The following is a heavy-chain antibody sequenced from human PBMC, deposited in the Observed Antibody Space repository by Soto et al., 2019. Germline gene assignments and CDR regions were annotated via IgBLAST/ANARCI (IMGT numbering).Heavy chain of an antibody. CDR3: ARYFRGSGRYFFDY. J-gene: IGHJ4*02. CDR2: INQDGGGT. V-gene: IGHV3-7*03. CDR1: GFTFISSF. Sequence: LRLSCVASGFTFISSFMGWVRQAPGKGLEWVANINQDGGGTYYVDSVEGRFTISRDNAKDSLYLQMNSLRGEDTAVYYCARYFRGSGRYFFDYWGQGTLVTVSS. D-gene: IGHD6-19*01.